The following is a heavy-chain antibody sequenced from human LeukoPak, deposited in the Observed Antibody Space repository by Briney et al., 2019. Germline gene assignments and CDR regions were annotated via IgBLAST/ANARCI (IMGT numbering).Heavy chain of an antibody. J-gene: IGHJ6*03. CDR1: GGSLNGYY. V-gene: IGHV4-34*01. Sequence: PSETLSLTCAVNGGSLNGYYWSWIRQPPGPGLEWIGEINHIGNTNYDPSLRSRVTISVDTSKNQFSLSLTSATAADTAVYFCARLGSVGYYNYQYMDIWGNGTTVTVSS. CDR3: ARLGSVGYYNYQYMDI. CDR2: INHIGNT. D-gene: IGHD3-10*01.